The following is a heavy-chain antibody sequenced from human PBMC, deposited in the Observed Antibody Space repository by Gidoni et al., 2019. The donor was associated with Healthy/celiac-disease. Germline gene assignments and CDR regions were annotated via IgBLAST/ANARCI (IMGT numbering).Heavy chain of an antibody. J-gene: IGHJ6*02. CDR2: ISYDGSNK. Sequence: QVQRVESGGGVVQPGRSLRLSCAASGFTFSSYAMHWVRQAPGKGLEWVAVISYDGSNKYYADSVKGRFTISRDNSKNTLYLQMNSLRAEDTAVYYCARDHYYYGMDVWFQGPTVTVSS. CDR3: ARDHYYYGMDV. CDR1: GFTFSSYA. V-gene: IGHV3-30-3*01.